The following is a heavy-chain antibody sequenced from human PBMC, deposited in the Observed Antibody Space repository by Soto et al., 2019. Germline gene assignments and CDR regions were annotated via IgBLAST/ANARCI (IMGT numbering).Heavy chain of an antibody. D-gene: IGHD3-3*01. J-gene: IGHJ6*03. CDR2: IYYSGST. CDR3: ARSPLEWLLSGYYYYYMDV. V-gene: IGHV4-39*01. CDR1: GGSISSSSYY. Sequence: PSETLSLTCTVSGGSISSSSYYWGWIRQPPGKGLEWIGSIYYSGSTYYNPSLKSRVTISVDTSKNQFSLKLSSVTAADTAVYYCARSPLEWLLSGYYYYYMDVWGKGTTVTVSS.